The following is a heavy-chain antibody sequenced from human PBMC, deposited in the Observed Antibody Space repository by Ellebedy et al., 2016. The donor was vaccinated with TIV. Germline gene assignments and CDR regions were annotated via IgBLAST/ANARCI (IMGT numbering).Heavy chain of an antibody. CDR1: GASISSSGYF. Sequence: MPGGSLRLSCTVSGASISSSGYFCAWIRQPPGEGLEWIERVHYSGGTYYNPSLKSRLTISEDMSKNHFSLSLSSVTAADTAIYYCARGEDILYFDSWGQGTLVTVSS. D-gene: IGHD3-9*01. J-gene: IGHJ4*02. V-gene: IGHV4-39*07. CDR3: ARGEDILYFDS. CDR2: VHYSGGT.